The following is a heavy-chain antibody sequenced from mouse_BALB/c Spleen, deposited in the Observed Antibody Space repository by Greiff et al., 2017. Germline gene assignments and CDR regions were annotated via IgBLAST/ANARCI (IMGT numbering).Heavy chain of an antibody. Sequence: EVKVVESGGGLVQPGGSRKLSCAASGFTFSSFGMHWVRQAPEKGLEWVAYISSGSSTTYYADTVKGRFTISRDNPKNTLFLQMTSLRSEDTAVYYCERYWVETPYYAMDYWGQGTSVTVSS. J-gene: IGHJ4*01. CDR1: GFTFSSFG. V-gene: IGHV5-17*02. CDR2: ISSGSSTT. CDR3: ERYWVETPYYAMDY. D-gene: IGHD4-1*01.